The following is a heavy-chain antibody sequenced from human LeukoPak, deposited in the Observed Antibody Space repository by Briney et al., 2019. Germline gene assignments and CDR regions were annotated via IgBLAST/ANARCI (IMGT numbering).Heavy chain of an antibody. CDR1: VFTFSTYN. V-gene: IGHV3-21*06. D-gene: IGHD6-13*01. CDR3: ARAKSSSWYFDNPQLNWFDP. CDR2: ITSSSRYT. J-gene: IGHJ5*02. Sequence: GGSLRLSCAASVFTFSTYNMNWVRQAPGKGLEWVSSITSSSRYTFYADSVKGRFTISRDNAKNSLYLQMNSLRAEDTAVYYCARAKSSSWYFDNPQLNWFDPWGQGTLVTVSS.